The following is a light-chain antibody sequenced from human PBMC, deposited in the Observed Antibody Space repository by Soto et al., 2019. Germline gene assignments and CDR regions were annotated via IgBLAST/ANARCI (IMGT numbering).Light chain of an antibody. CDR1: QSVSSSY. CDR2: GAS. CDR3: QQYGSSRT. J-gene: IGKJ2*01. V-gene: IGKV3-20*01. Sequence: EIVLTQSPGTLSLSPGERATLSCRASQSVSSSYLAWYQQKPGQAPRLLIYGASSRATGIPDRFRGSGSGTDFTLTISRLEPEDFAVYYCQQYGSSRTFGQGTKLEIK.